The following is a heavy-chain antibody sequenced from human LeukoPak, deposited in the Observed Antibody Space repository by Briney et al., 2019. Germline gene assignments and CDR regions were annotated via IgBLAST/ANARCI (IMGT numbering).Heavy chain of an antibody. CDR3: ATANSYEEVCFDP. CDR1: GYTLPELS. Sequence: GASVNVSCKFCGYTLPELSMHWVRQAPGKGLEWMGGFDHEDGERIYAEKFQGRVTMTEDTSTDTAYVELGSLRSEDTAVYYCATANSYEEVCFDPWGQGTLVTVSS. CDR2: FDHEDGER. D-gene: IGHD5-12*01. V-gene: IGHV1-24*01. J-gene: IGHJ5*02.